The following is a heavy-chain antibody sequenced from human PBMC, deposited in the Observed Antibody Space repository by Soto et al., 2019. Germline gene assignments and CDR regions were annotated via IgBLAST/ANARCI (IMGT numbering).Heavy chain of an antibody. J-gene: IGHJ4*02. CDR1: GFTFSNHA. V-gene: IGHV3-21*01. CDR2: IDSSSSFI. D-gene: IGHD3-10*01. CDR3: ARDPLWFGEIGYFDY. Sequence: EVQLVESGGSLVKPGGSLGLSCAASGFTFSNHAMNWVRQAPGKGLEWVSSIDSSSSFIYYADSVKGRFTISRDNVKNSVYLQMSSLRAEDTDVYYCARDPLWFGEIGYFDYWGQGALVTVSS.